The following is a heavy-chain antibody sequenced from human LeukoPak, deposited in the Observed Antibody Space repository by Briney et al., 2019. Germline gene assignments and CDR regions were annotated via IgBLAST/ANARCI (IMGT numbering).Heavy chain of an antibody. D-gene: IGHD3-10*01. J-gene: IGHJ4*02. CDR3: AKDLWLLDY. V-gene: IGHV3-30*18. Sequence: PGGSLRLSCAASGFTFSSYDMHWVRQAPGKGLEGVAVISYDGSNKYYADSVKGRFTISRDNSKNTLYLQMNSLRAEDTAVYYCAKDLWLLDYWGQGTLVTVSS. CDR2: ISYDGSNK. CDR1: GFTFSSYD.